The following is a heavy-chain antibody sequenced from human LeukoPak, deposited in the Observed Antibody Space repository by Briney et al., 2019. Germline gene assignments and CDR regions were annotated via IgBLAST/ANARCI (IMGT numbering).Heavy chain of an antibody. CDR3: ATDYGDYEPIDY. J-gene: IGHJ4*02. D-gene: IGHD4-17*01. Sequence: SGGSLRLSCTASGVSLSNYAMHWVRRPPGRGLEWVAVISFDGTNKYYRDSVEGRFSVSRDNSKNTLYLQMNSLRPDDTAMYYCATDYGDYEPIDYWGQGTLVTVSS. CDR2: ISFDGTNK. CDR1: GVSLSNYA. V-gene: IGHV3-30*04.